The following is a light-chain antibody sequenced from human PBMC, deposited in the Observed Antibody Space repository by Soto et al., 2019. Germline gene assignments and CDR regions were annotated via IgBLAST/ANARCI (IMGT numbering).Light chain of an antibody. Sequence: EIVLTQSPGTLSVSPGERATLSCRASQSISSNHLAWYQQKPGQAPRLLIYGTSSRATGIPDRFSGSGSGKDFTLTISRLEPEDPEIYYCQQYVSWIFGPGTKVEIK. CDR3: QQYVSWI. J-gene: IGKJ1*01. V-gene: IGKV3-20*01. CDR2: GTS. CDR1: QSISSNH.